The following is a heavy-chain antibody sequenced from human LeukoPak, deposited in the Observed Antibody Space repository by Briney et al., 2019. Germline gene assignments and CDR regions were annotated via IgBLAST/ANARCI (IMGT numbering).Heavy chain of an antibody. D-gene: IGHD2/OR15-2a*01. CDR2: ISSSSEIT. CDR1: DSSFNGYT. CDR3: AREKSTLKWVADFLKPEYYSSMDV. J-gene: IGHJ6*03. Sequence: GGSLRLSCAAADSSFNGYTLNWVRQAPGKGLEWIASISSSSEITSHADSVKGRFTISRDTAKNSVFLQLNSVRAEDTAVYYCAREKSTLKWVADFLKPEYYSSMDVWGEGTTGTVSS. V-gene: IGHV3-21*01.